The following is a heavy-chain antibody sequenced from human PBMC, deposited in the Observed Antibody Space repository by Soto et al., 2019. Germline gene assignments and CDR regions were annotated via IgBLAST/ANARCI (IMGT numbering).Heavy chain of an antibody. CDR1: GFTFSSYG. D-gene: IGHD3-22*01. CDR3: AKDTHLYYDDSSGYFDY. CDR2: ISYDGSNK. J-gene: IGHJ4*02. Sequence: GGSLRLSCAASGFTFSSYGMHWVRQAPGKGLEWVAVISYDGSNKYYADSVKGRFTISRDNSKNTLYLQMNSLRAEDTAVYYCAKDTHLYYDDSSGYFDYWGQGTLVTVSS. V-gene: IGHV3-30*18.